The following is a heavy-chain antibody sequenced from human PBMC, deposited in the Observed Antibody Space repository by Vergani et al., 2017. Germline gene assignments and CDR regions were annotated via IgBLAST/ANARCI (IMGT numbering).Heavy chain of an antibody. D-gene: IGHD1-26*01. CDR1: GFAINGDDTW. CDR3: ARGQWVIEA. Sequence: QVQLHQWGAGLLKPSQTLSLTCSVSGFAINGDDTWWTWIRRSPGKGLEWIGRISSTGTSSSYNPSLGDRPAISLDTSTNQFFLTLTSVTAADTAIYYCARGQWVIEAWGQGTLVTVSS. CDR2: ISSTGTSS. J-gene: IGHJ4*02. V-gene: IGHV4-30-4*08.